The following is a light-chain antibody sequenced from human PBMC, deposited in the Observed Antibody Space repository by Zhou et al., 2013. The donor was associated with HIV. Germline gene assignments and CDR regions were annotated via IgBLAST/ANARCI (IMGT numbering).Light chain of an antibody. J-gene: IGKJ4*01. V-gene: IGKV3-11*01. CDR2: GAS. CDR1: QSVSSY. CDR3: QQRSNWPPLT. Sequence: EIVLTQSPATLSLSPGERATLSCRASQSVSSYLAWYQQKPGQAPRLLIYGASNRATGIPARFSGSGSGTDFTLTISSLEPEDFAVYYCQQRSNWPPLTFGGTDEGGD.